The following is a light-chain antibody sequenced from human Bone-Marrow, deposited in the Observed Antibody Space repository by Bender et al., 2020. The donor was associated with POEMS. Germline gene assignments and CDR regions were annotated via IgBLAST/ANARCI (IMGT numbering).Light chain of an antibody. Sequence: QSALTQPASVSGSPGQSITISCTGTSSDVGGYDSVSWYQHHPGKAPKLMLYEVSNRPSGISNRFSGSKSGNTASLTISGLQAEDEADYYCCSYTGTRTFVVFGGGTKLTVL. J-gene: IGLJ2*01. CDR2: EVS. CDR3: CSYTGTRTFVV. V-gene: IGLV2-14*01. CDR1: SSDVGGYDS.